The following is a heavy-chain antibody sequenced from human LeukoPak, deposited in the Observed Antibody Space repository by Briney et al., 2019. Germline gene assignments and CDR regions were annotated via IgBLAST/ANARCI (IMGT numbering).Heavy chain of an antibody. V-gene: IGHV3-66*01. CDR1: GFTVSSNY. D-gene: IGHD3-10*01. Sequence: PGGSLRLSCAASGFTVSSNYMSWVRQAPGKGLEWVSVIYSGGSTYYADSVKGRFTISRDNSKNTLYLQMNSLRAEDTAVYYCARGYGSGSYYNEYFQHWGQGTLVTGSS. J-gene: IGHJ1*01. CDR3: ARGYGSGSYYNEYFQH. CDR2: IYSGGST.